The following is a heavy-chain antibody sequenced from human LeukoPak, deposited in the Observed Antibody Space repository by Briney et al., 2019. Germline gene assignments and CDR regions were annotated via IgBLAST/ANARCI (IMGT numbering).Heavy chain of an antibody. J-gene: IGHJ4*02. CDR2: ISGSGGST. V-gene: IGHV3-23*01. D-gene: IGHD2-2*01. CDR1: GFTFSSYA. Sequence: GGSLRLSCAASGFTFSSYAMSWVRQAPGKGLEWVSAISGSGGSTYYADSVKGRFTISRDNSKNTLYLQMNSPRAEDTAVYYCAKSPAAIPARDYWGQGTLVTVSS. CDR3: AKSPAAIPARDY.